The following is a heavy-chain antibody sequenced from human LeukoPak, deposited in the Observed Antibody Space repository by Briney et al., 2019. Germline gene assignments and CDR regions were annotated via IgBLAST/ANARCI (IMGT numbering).Heavy chain of an antibody. CDR3: ARGGSKWEPEDY. D-gene: IGHD1-26*01. J-gene: IGHJ4*02. CDR2: MNPNSGNT. V-gene: IGHV1-8*01. CDR1: GYPLTSYV. Sequence: GASVKVSCKVFGYPLTSYVITWVRRAPGQGLEWMGWMNPNSGNTGYAQKFQGRVTMTRNTSISTAYMELSSLRSEDTAVYYCARGGSKWEPEDYWGQGTLVTVSS.